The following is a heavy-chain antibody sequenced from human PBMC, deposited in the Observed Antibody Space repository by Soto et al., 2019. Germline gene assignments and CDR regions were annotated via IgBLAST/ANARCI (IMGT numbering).Heavy chain of an antibody. V-gene: IGHV1-69*13. CDR1: GSTFSSFA. J-gene: IGHJ4*02. D-gene: IGHD3-3*01. CDR2: IIPIFDTI. CDR3: ASPLKWSGYYIAFDY. Sequence: SVKVSCKASGSTFSSFAFSWVRQAPGQGLEWMGVIIPIFDTINYAQKFQGRVTITADESTRTAYMELSSLTSEDTAVYYCASPLKWSGYYIAFDYWGQGTLVTVSS.